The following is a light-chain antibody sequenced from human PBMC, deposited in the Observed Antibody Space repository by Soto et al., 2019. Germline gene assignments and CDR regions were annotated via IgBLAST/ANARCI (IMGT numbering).Light chain of an antibody. J-gene: IGKJ4*01. CDR1: QGISNY. CDR2: AAS. Sequence: DIQMTQSPSSLSASVGDTVTITCRARQGISNYLAWYQQKPGKVPKLLIYAASTLHSGVPSRFSGSGSGTDFTLTISSLQPEDAATYYCQKYNSAPSPTFGGGTKVEIK. CDR3: QKYNSAPSPT. V-gene: IGKV1-27*01.